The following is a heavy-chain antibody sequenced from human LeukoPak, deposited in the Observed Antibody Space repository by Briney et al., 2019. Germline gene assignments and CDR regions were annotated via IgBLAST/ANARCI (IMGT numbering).Heavy chain of an antibody. CDR2: ISSSGSTI. CDR1: GFTFSDYY. V-gene: IGHV3-11*01. Sequence: GGSLRLSCAASGFTFSDYYMSWIRQAPGKGLEWVSYISSSGSTIYYADSVKGRFTISRGNAKKSLYLQMNSMRAEDTAVYYCARDCYDYVWGSYRYTGFDYWGQGTLVTVSS. D-gene: IGHD3-16*02. J-gene: IGHJ4*02. CDR3: ARDCYDYVWGSYRYTGFDY.